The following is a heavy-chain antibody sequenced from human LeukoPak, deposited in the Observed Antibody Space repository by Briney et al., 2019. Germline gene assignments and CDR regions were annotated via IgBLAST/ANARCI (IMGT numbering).Heavy chain of an antibody. CDR1: GFTFSSYA. CDR3: ARARGLQEFDY. V-gene: IGHV3-30-3*01. CDR2: ISYDGSNK. J-gene: IGHJ4*02. D-gene: IGHD6-25*01. Sequence: GGSLRLSCAASGFTFSSYAMHGVRQAPGRGLEWVAVISYDGSNKYYADSVKGRFTISRDNSKNTLYLQMNSLRAEDTAVYYCARARGLQEFDYWGQGTLDTVSS.